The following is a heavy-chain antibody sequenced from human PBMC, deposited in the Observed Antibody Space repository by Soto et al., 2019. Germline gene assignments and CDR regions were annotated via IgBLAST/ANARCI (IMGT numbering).Heavy chain of an antibody. CDR3: AIPSGLTVTGPDY. J-gene: IGHJ4*02. D-gene: IGHD6-19*01. CDR2: IGGNGADT. CDR1: GFTLSDYY. V-gene: IGHV3-23*01. Sequence: GGSLRLSCAASGFTLSDYYMSWIRQAPGKGLEWVSAIGGNGADTYYADSVKGRFTISRDNSKNTLYLQMNSLRAEDTAVYFCAIPSGLTVTGPDYWGQGTLVTVSS.